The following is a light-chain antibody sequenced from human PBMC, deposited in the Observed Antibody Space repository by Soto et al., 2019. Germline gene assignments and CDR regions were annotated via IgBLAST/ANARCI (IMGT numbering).Light chain of an antibody. J-gene: IGKJ2*01. Sequence: IVLTQSPGTLSLSPWERATLSCRTSQSVSSNYLAWYQQKPGQAPRPLIYGASNRATGIPDRFSGSGSGTDFTLTINRLEPEDFAVYYCQQYGSSETFGQGTK. CDR1: QSVSSNY. CDR3: QQYGSSET. V-gene: IGKV3-20*01. CDR2: GAS.